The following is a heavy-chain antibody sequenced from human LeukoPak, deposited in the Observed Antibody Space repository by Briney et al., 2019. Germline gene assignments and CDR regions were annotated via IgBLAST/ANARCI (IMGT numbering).Heavy chain of an antibody. D-gene: IGHD5-12*01. CDR2: ISSSSSTI. Sequence: PGGSLRLSCAASGFTFSSYSMNWVRQAPGKGLEWVSYISSSSSTIYYADSVKGRFTISRDNAKNSLYLQMNSLRAEDTAVYYCARATKGANSGGLSYYQYGMDVWGQGTTVTVSS. CDR3: ARATKGANSGGLSYYQYGMDV. J-gene: IGHJ6*02. CDR1: GFTFSSYS. V-gene: IGHV3-48*04.